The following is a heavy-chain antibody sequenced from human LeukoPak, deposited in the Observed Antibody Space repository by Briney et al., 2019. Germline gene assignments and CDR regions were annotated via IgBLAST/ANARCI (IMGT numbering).Heavy chain of an antibody. CDR2: IKSKTDGGTT. D-gene: IGHD3-10*01. Sequence: GGSLRLSCAASGFTFSNAWMSWVRQAPGKGLEWVGRIKSKTDGGTTDYAAPVKGRFTISRDDSKNTLYLQMNSLKTEDTAVYYCTAVLLWFGGSADYWGQGTLVTVSS. J-gene: IGHJ4*02. CDR3: TAVLLWFGGSADY. CDR1: GFTFSNAW. V-gene: IGHV3-15*01.